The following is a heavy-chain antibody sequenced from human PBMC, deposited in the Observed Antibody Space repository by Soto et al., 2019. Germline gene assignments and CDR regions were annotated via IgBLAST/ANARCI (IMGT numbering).Heavy chain of an antibody. J-gene: IGHJ4*02. Sequence: QVQLVESGGGVVQHGRSLRLSCAASGFTFSSYAMHWVRQDPGKGLEWVAVISYDGSNKYYADSVKGRFTISRDNSKNTLYLQMNSLRAEDTAVYYCATRPYDSSGYYLDYWGQGTLVTVSS. CDR1: GFTFSSYA. CDR3: ATRPYDSSGYYLDY. CDR2: ISYDGSNK. D-gene: IGHD3-22*01. V-gene: IGHV3-30-3*01.